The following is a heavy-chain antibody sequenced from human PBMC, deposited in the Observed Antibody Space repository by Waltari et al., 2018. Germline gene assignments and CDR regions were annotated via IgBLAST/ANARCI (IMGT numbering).Heavy chain of an antibody. Sequence: QVQLQQWGAGLLRPSETLSLTCAVYGVSLSAYYWTWIRQSPGKGLEWIGENNLGEITYYNPSLESRVTILLDKSKNQFSLELTSVTAADTAVYYCAGDAPRSDGSGTLDYWGQGTLVTVSS. D-gene: IGHD3-22*01. V-gene: IGHV4-34*02. J-gene: IGHJ4*02. CDR1: GVSLSAYY. CDR3: AGDAPRSDGSGTLDY. CDR2: NNLGEIT.